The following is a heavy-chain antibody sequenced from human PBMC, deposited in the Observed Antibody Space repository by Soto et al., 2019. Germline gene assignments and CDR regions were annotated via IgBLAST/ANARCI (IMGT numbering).Heavy chain of an antibody. CDR1: GFTFRNYY. V-gene: IGHV3-74*02. CDR2: INGDGSTI. D-gene: IGHD3-16*01. CDR3: ARGGVPAALDI. J-gene: IGHJ3*02. Sequence: EVQLVESGGGLVQPGGSLRLSCAASGFTFRNYYMHWARQAPGKGLVWVSHINGDGSTINYADSVKGRFTISRDNAKNTLYLQMNSLRVEDTAVYYCARGGVPAALDIWGEGTMVPVSS.